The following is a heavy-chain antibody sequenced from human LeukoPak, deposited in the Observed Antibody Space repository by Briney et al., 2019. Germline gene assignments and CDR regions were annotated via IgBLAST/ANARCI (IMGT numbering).Heavy chain of an antibody. D-gene: IGHD2-15*01. Sequence: GGSLRLSCAASGFTFSSYSMNWVRQAPGKGLEWVSSISSSSYIYYADSVKGRFTISRDNAKNTLYLQMNSLRAEDTAVYYCARERRDCSGGSCYYYFDYWGQGTLVTVSS. V-gene: IGHV3-21*01. CDR2: ISSSSYI. J-gene: IGHJ4*02. CDR3: ARERRDCSGGSCYYYFDY. CDR1: GFTFSSYS.